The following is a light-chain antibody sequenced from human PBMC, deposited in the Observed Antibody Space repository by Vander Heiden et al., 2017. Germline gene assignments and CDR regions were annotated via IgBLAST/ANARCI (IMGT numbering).Light chain of an antibody. CDR2: DDS. J-gene: IGLJ2*01. CDR3: QVWYSTSDNVV. CDR1: NMGSKS. Sequence: SSVLPQPPSVSVAPGQTAGMTCGGSNMGSKSVHGYKQKPDQSPVLVVYDDSARLSVIPERFSGSNSATTATLTTSMGEAGEEADYYCQVWYSTSDNVVFGGGTTLTVL. V-gene: IGLV3-21*02.